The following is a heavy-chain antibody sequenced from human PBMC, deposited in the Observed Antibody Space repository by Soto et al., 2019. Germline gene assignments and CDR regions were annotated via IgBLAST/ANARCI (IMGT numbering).Heavy chain of an antibody. Sequence: PSETLSLTCAVSGASFSGYYWSWIRQPPGKGLEWIGEINHSGSTNYNPSLKSRVTISGDTSENQFSLMLRSVTVADTAVYYGARGYCSSASCLFYFDYWGQGILVTVSS. CDR3: ARGYCSSASCLFYFDY. D-gene: IGHD2-2*01. V-gene: IGHV4-34*01. CDR1: GASFSGYY. CDR2: INHSGST. J-gene: IGHJ4*02.